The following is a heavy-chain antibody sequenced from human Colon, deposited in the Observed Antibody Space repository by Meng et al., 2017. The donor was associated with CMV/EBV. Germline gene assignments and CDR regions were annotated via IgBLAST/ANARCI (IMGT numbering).Heavy chain of an antibody. V-gene: IGHV4-39*07. CDR3: AREGYPGGSEFGP. J-gene: IGHJ5*02. D-gene: IGHD2-15*01. Sequence: GSLSLTCTVSGFSFSTSTYYWAWIRQPPGRGLEWIGSIYFRGSTYYNPSLKSRVAMSLDTSKSQFSLNLTSMTAADTAMYYCAREGYPGGSEFGPWGQGILVTVSS. CDR2: IYFRGST. CDR1: GFSFSTSTYY.